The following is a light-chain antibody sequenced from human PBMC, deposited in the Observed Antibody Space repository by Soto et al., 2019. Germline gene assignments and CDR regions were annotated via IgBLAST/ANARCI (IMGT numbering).Light chain of an antibody. CDR1: SSDVGAYNY. V-gene: IGLV2-11*01. J-gene: IGLJ1*01. CDR2: EVV. CDR3: KSYAGSNTYV. Sequence: QSALTQPRSVSGSPGQSVTISCTGTSSDVGAYNYVSWYQQHPGKAPKLIIYEVVQRPSGVPDRFSGSKSGNTASLTVSGLLAEDEADYFCKSYAGSNTYVFGSGT.